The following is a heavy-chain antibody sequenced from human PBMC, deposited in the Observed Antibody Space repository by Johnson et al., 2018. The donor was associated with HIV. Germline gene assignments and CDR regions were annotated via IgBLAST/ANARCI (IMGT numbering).Heavy chain of an antibody. J-gene: IGHJ3*02. V-gene: IGHV3-NL1*01. Sequence: QVQLVESGGGVVQPGRSLRLSCAASGFSFSSYGMHWVRQAPGKGLEWVSVIYSGGSTYYADSVKGRFTISRDNSKNTLYLQMNSLRAEDTAVYYCARAGSSSDDAFDIWGQGTMVTVSS. CDR1: GFSFSSYG. CDR2: IYSGGST. CDR3: ARAGSSSDDAFDI. D-gene: IGHD6-6*01.